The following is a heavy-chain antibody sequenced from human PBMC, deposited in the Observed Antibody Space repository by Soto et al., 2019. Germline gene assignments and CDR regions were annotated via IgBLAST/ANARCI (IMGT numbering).Heavy chain of an antibody. V-gene: IGHV1-69*13. CDR1: GGTFSSYA. CDR2: IIPIFGTA. D-gene: IGHD4-17*01. Sequence: ASVKVSCKASGGTFSSYAISWVRQAPGQGLEWMGGIIPIFGTANYAQKFQGRVTITADESTSTAYMELSSLRSEDTAVYYCARVAYGDSHYYYGMDVWGQGATVTVSS. J-gene: IGHJ6*02. CDR3: ARVAYGDSHYYYGMDV.